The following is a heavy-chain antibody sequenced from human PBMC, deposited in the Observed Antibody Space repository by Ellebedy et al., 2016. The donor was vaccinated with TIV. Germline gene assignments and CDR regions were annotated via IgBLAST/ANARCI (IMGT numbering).Heavy chain of an antibody. CDR3: ARLSSSRGYTFDY. CDR2: IYPGDSDI. J-gene: IGHJ4*02. Sequence: GESLKISCKLSDYTFTNYWVGWVRQMPGKGLEWMAMIYPGDSDIKYSPSFQGQVTISADKSISTVYLQWSSLKASDTAMYYCARLSSSRGYTFDYWGQGTVVTVSS. V-gene: IGHV5-51*01. D-gene: IGHD3-22*01. CDR1: DYTFTNYW.